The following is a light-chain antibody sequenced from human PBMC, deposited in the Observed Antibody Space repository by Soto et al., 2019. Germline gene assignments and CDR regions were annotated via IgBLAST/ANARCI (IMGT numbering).Light chain of an antibody. CDR3: SSYGGSNIS. J-gene: IGLJ1*01. CDR2: DVS. CDR1: SSDVGGYNF. Sequence: QSVLTQPPSASGSPGQSITISCTGTSSDVGGYNFVSWYQQRPGKAPKLLIHDVSERPSGVPDRFSGSKSGNTASLTVSGLQAEDEADYYCSSYGGSNISFGTGTKVTVL. V-gene: IGLV2-8*01.